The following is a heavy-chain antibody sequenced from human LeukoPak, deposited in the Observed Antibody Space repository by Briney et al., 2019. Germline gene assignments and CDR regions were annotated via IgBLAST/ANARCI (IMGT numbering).Heavy chain of an antibody. J-gene: IGHJ4*02. CDR2: IRYDGSNK. CDR1: GFTFSSYG. CDR3: GRDLIGTAASWDC. Sequence: GGSLRLSCAASGFTFSSYGMHWVRQAPGKGLEWVAFIRYDGSNKYYADSVKGRFTISRDNSKNTLYLQMNSLRVEDTAVYYCGRDLIGTAASWDCWGQGTLVTVSS. D-gene: IGHD6-25*01. V-gene: IGHV3-30*02.